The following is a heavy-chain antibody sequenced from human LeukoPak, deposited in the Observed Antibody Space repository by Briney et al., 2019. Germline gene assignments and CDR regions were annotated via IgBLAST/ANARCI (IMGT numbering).Heavy chain of an antibody. CDR3: AREEENYYDSSGYRLDAFDI. D-gene: IGHD3-22*01. CDR2: INPNSGGT. V-gene: IGHV1-2*04. CDR1: GYTFTGYY. J-gene: IGHJ3*02. Sequence: ASVKVSCKASGYTFTGYYMHWVRQAPGQGLEWMGWINPNSGGTNYAQKFQGWVTMTRDTSISTAYMEPSRLRSDDTAVYYCAREEENYYDSSGYRLDAFDIWGQGTMVTVSS.